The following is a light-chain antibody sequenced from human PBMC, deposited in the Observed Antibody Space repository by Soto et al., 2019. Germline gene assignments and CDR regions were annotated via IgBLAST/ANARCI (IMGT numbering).Light chain of an antibody. CDR1: QSLQHSNGYNY. CDR3: MQALQTPA. CDR2: LAS. V-gene: IGKV2-28*01. Sequence: DIVMTQSPLSLPVTPGEPASISCRSSQSLQHSNGYNYLDWYVQKPGQSPQILIYLASNRASGVPERFSGSVSGTDFTLKISRVEAEDVGVYYCMQALQTPAFGQGTKVEI. J-gene: IGKJ1*01.